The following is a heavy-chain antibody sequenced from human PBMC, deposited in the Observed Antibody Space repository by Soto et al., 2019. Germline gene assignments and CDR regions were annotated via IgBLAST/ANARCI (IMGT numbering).Heavy chain of an antibody. CDR3: ARGYCSGGSCYLNWFDP. Sequence: PSETLSLTCAVSGGSTSSGNWWSWVRQPPGKGLGWIGEIHYSGITNYNPSLKSRVTVVVDKSKNQFSLKRTSLTAADTAVYYCARGYCSGGSCYLNWFDPWGQGTLVTVSS. J-gene: IGHJ5*02. D-gene: IGHD2-15*01. CDR2: IHYSGIT. CDR1: GGSTSSGNW. V-gene: IGHV4-4*02.